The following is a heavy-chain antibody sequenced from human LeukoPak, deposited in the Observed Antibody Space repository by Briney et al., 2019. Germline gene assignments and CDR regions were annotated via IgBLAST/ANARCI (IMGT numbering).Heavy chain of an antibody. CDR3: ARVLRFLEWLSNDAFDI. CDR2: ISAYNGNT. D-gene: IGHD3-3*01. Sequence: ASVKVSCKASGYTLTSYGISWVRQAPGQGVAWMGWISAYNGNTNYAQKLQGRVTMTTDTSTSTAYMELRSLRSDDTAVYYCARVLRFLEWLSNDAFDIWGQGTMVTVSS. CDR1: GYTLTSYG. V-gene: IGHV1-18*01. J-gene: IGHJ3*02.